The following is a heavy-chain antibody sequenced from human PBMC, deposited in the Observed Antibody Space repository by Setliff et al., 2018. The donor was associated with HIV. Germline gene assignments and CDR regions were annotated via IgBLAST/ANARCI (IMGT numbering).Heavy chain of an antibody. Sequence: ISCKGFGYRFTSYWINWVRQMPGKGLEWMGRIDTSDSYTNYSPSFQGHVTISADKSISTAYLQWSSLKASDTAMYYCARHVPGYGDDYWGQGTLVTVSS. CDR3: ARHVPGYGDDY. CDR1: GYRFTSYW. CDR2: IDTSDSYT. J-gene: IGHJ4*02. V-gene: IGHV5-10-1*01. D-gene: IGHD4-17*01.